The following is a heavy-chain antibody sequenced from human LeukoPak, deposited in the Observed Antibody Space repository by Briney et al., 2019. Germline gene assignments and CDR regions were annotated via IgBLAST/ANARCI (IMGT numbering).Heavy chain of an antibody. J-gene: IGHJ5*02. CDR1: GFTFSSYA. CDR2: ISGSGGST. CDR3: AKDLLDYGDDSNWFDP. D-gene: IGHD4-17*01. Sequence: GGSLRLSCAASGFTFSSYAMSWVRQAPGKGLEWVSAISGSGGSTYYADSVKGRFTISRDNSKNTLYLQMNSLGAEDTAVYYCAKDLLDYGDDSNWFDPWGQGTLVTVSS. V-gene: IGHV3-23*01.